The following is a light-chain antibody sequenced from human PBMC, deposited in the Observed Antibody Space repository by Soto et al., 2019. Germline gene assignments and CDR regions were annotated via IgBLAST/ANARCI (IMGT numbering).Light chain of an antibody. V-gene: IGKV3-20*01. Sequence: EIVLTQYTGTLSSSPGERATLSCRASQSVSSSYLAWYQQKPGQAPRLLIYGASSRVTGFPARFSGSGSGTGFTLTISSLQSDDFAVYYCQQYGSSPRTFGQGTKVDI. CDR2: GAS. CDR3: QQYGSSPRT. J-gene: IGKJ1*01. CDR1: QSVSSSY.